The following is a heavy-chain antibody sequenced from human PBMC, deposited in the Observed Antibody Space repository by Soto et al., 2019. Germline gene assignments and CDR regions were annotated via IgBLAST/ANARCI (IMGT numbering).Heavy chain of an antibody. D-gene: IGHD3-10*01. CDR2: ISYDGSNK. J-gene: IGHJ4*02. CDR3: ASERTLLWFGELLTGVGG. V-gene: IGHV3-30*03. CDR1: GFSFSSYG. Sequence: QVQLVESGGGVVQPGRSLRLSCAASGFSFSSYGMHWVRQAPGKGLEWVAVISYDGSNKYYADSVKGRFTISRDNSKNTLYLQMNSLRAEDTAVYDCASERTLLWFGELLTGVGGWGQGTLGTVSS.